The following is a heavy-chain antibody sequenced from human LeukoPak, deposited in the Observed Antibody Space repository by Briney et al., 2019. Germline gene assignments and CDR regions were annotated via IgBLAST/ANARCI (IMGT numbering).Heavy chain of an antibody. J-gene: IGHJ4*02. CDR1: GFTFGDYA. V-gene: IGHV3-49*04. CDR3: TRFTYDFWSGCDY. Sequence: PGRSLSLSCTASGFTFGDYAMSWVRQAPGKGLEWVGFIRNKAYGGTTEYAAFVKGRFTISRDDSKSLAYLQMNSLKTEDTGVYYCTRFTYDFWSGCDYWGQGTLVTVSS. CDR2: IRNKAYGGTT. D-gene: IGHD3-3*01.